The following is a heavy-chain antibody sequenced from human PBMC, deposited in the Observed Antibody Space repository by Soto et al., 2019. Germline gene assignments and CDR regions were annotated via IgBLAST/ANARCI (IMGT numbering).Heavy chain of an antibody. Sequence: EVQLLESGGGLVQPGESLRLSCAASGLTFSIYAMSWVRQAPGKGLEWVSAISGSGVSTYYADSVKGRFTIFRDNAKNTLYLQMNSLRAEDTAVFYCAKGENNSVSYMGVWGQGTTVTVSS. D-gene: IGHD1-1*01. CDR2: ISGSGVST. V-gene: IGHV3-23*01. CDR1: GLTFSIYA. CDR3: AKGENNSVSYMGV. J-gene: IGHJ6*03.